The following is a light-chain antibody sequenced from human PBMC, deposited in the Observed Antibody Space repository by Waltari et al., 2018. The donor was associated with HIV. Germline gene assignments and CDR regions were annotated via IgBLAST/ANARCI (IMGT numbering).Light chain of an antibody. CDR2: AAS. V-gene: IGKV1-17*01. J-gene: IGKJ1*01. CDR3: LQHNTYPWT. Sequence: DIQMTQSPSSLSASVGARVTITCRASQGINKDVVWCQQKPGKAPKRLIYAASSVQSGVPSRFSGSGSGTEFTLTISSLQPEDFATYYCLQHNTYPWTFGQGTKVEIK. CDR1: QGINKD.